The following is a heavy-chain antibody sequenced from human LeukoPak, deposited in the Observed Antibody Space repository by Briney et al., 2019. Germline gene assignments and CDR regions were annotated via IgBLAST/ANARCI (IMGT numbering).Heavy chain of an antibody. CDR2: MNTNSGNT. CDR3: ARGGWRFFSFDY. CDR1: GYTFTSYD. V-gene: IGHV1-8*01. Sequence: ASVKVSCKASGYTFTSYDINWVRQATGQGLEWMGWMNTNSGNTGYAQKFQGRVTMTRNTSISTAYMELSRLRSDDTAVYYCARGGWRFFSFDYWGQGTLVTVSS. D-gene: IGHD6-19*01. J-gene: IGHJ4*02.